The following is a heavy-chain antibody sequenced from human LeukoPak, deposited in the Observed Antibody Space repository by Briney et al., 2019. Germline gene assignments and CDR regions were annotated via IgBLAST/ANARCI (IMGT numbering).Heavy chain of an antibody. CDR3: ARVYYYASGRLDS. CDR2: MNPNSGNT. D-gene: IGHD3-10*01. V-gene: IGHV1-8*02. CDR1: GYTFTSYD. J-gene: IGHJ4*02. Sequence: ASVKVSCKASGYTFTSYDINWVRQATGRGLEWMGWMNPNSGNTGYAQKFQGRVTMTRDTSISTAYMELSRLRSDDAAVFYCARVYYYASGRLDSWGQGTLITVSS.